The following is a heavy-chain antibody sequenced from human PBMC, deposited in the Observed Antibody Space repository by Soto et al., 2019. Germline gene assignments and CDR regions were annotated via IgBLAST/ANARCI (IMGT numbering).Heavy chain of an antibody. CDR3: ARTYYYDSSGPGTSAFDI. J-gene: IGHJ3*02. CDR1: GYTFTSYA. D-gene: IGHD3-22*01. V-gene: IGHV1-3*01. Sequence: ASVKVSCKASGYTFTSYAMHWVRRAPGQRLEWMGWINAGNGNTKYSQKFQGRVTITRDTSASTAYMELSSLRSEDTAVYYCARTYYYDSSGPGTSAFDIWGQGTMVTVSS. CDR2: INAGNGNT.